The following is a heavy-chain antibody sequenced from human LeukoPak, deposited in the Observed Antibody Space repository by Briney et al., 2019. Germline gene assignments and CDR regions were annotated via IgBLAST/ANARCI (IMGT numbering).Heavy chain of an antibody. J-gene: IGHJ4*02. CDR2: IYPGDSDT. D-gene: IGHD6-19*01. Sequence: GESLKISCQGSGYSFTSYWIGWVRQMPGRGLGWMGIIYPGDSDTRYRPSFQCQVTISADKSISTAYLQWSSLKASDTAMYYCARHYSGWYYFDYWGQGTLVTVSS. V-gene: IGHV5-51*01. CDR3: ARHYSGWYYFDY. CDR1: GYSFTSYW.